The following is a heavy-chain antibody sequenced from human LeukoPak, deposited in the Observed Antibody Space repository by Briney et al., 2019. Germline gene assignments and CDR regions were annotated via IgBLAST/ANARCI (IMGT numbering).Heavy chain of an antibody. V-gene: IGHV3-30*04. D-gene: IGHD3-9*01. Sequence: GGSLRLSCAASGFTFSSYAMHWVRQAPGKGLEWVAVISYDGSNKYYADSVKGRFTISRDNSKNTLYLQMNSLRAEDTAVYYCAREHDILTSYYMRTTNMDVWGKGTTVTVSS. CDR3: AREHDILTSYYMRTTNMDV. CDR1: GFTFSSYA. CDR2: ISYDGSNK. J-gene: IGHJ6*03.